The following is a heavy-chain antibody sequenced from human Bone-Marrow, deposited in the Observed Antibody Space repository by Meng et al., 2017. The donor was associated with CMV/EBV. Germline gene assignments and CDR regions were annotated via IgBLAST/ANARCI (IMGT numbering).Heavy chain of an antibody. V-gene: IGHV3-21*01. CDR2: ISSSSSYI. CDR3: ARKAYSRGFDY. Sequence: GESLKISCAASGFTFSSYSMNWVRQAPGKGLEWVSSISSSSSYIYYADSVKGRFTISRDNAKNSLYLKMNSLRAEDTAVYYCARKAYSRGFDYWAQGTLVTFPS. D-gene: IGHD6-13*01. CDR1: GFTFSSYS. J-gene: IGHJ4*02.